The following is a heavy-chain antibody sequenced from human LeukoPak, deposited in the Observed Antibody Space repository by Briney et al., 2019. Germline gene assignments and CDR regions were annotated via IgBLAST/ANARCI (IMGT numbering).Heavy chain of an antibody. CDR2: IYHSGST. CDR3: ARDWIRVAEVGDAFDI. CDR1: GGSISSSNW. Sequence: SETLSLTCAVSGGSISSSNWWSWVRQPPGKGLEWIGEIYHSGSTYYNPSLKSRVTISVDTSKNQFSLKLSSVTAADTAVYYCARDWIRVAEVGDAFDIWGQGTMVTVSS. J-gene: IGHJ3*02. D-gene: IGHD6-19*01. V-gene: IGHV4-4*02.